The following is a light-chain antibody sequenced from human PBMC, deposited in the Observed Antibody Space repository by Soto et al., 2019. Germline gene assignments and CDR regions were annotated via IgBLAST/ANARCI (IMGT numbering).Light chain of an antibody. CDR2: DAS. CDR3: QQYATLPVT. J-gene: IGKJ3*01. Sequence: DIQMTQSPSTLSASVGDRVTITCRASQSISSWLAWYQQKPGKAPKLLIYDASSLESGVPSRFSGSGSGTHFTFTISCLQPEDIATYYCQQYATLPVTSRPGTKVNIK. V-gene: IGKV1-5*01. CDR1: QSISSW.